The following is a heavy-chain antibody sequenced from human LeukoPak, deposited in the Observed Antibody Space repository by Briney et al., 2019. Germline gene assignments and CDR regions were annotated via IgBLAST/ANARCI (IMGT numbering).Heavy chain of an antibody. V-gene: IGHV4-59*01. Sequence: QVQLQESGPGLVKPSQTLSLTCSVSGGSTSSYYWSWIRQPPGKGLQWIGYTYYSGTTNYNPSLKSRVTMSVDTSKNQFSLNLSSVTAADTAAYYCARVSNSGTYYFLDCWGQGTLVTVSS. CDR1: GGSTSSYY. D-gene: IGHD1-26*01. CDR3: ARVSNSGTYYFLDC. CDR2: TYYSGTT. J-gene: IGHJ4*02.